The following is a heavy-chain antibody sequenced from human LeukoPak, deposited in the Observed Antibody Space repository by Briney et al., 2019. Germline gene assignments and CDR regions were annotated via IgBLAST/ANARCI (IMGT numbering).Heavy chain of an antibody. CDR3: ARGPLWFGEGGSYYYYMDV. Sequence: GGSLRLSCAASGFTSSSYSMNWVRQAPGKGLEWVSSISSSSSYIYYADSVKGRFTISRDNAKNSLYLQMNSLRAEDTAVYYCARGPLWFGEGGSYYYYMDVWGKGTTVTVSS. CDR1: GFTSSSYS. J-gene: IGHJ6*03. V-gene: IGHV3-21*01. CDR2: ISSSSSYI. D-gene: IGHD3-10*01.